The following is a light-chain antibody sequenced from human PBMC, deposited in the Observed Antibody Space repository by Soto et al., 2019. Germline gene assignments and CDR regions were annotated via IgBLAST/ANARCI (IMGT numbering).Light chain of an antibody. CDR2: KAS. J-gene: IGKJ3*01. Sequence: DIEMTQSPATLSAYVGDRVTITCRASQNIDSALAWYQKKPGTAPKPLIYKASTLASGVPSRFSGSGSGTQFTLTISSLQPDDVASYYCQQYSTSFFTFGPGTSVDLK. V-gene: IGKV1-5*03. CDR1: QNIDSA. CDR3: QQYSTSFFT.